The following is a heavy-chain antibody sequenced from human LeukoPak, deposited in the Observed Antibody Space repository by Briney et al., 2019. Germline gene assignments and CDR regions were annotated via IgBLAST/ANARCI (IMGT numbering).Heavy chain of an antibody. CDR3: AKDRYYYDSSGYFDY. CDR2: IWYDGSNK. V-gene: IGHV3-33*06. D-gene: IGHD3-22*01. J-gene: IGHJ4*02. Sequence: PGGSLRLSCAASGFTFSSYGMHWVRQAPGKGLEWVAVIWYDGSNKHYADSVKGRFTISRDNSKNTLFLQMNSLRAEDTAVYYCAKDRYYYDSSGYFDYWGQGTLVTVSS. CDR1: GFTFSSYG.